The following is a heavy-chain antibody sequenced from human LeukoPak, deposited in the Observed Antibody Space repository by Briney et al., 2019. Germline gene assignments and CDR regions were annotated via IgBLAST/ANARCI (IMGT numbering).Heavy chain of an antibody. Sequence: PGGPLRLSCAASGFTFSNAWMSWVRQAPGNGLEWLGRIKSKTDGGTTDYAAPVKGRFTISRDDSKSTLYLQMNSLKTEDTAVYYCVGYCSGGNCPNAFDIWGQGTMVTVSS. V-gene: IGHV3-15*01. J-gene: IGHJ3*02. CDR3: VGYCSGGNCPNAFDI. D-gene: IGHD2-15*01. CDR2: IKSKTDGGTT. CDR1: GFTFSNAW.